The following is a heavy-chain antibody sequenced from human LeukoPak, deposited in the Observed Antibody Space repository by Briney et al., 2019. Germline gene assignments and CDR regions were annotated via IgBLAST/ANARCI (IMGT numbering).Heavy chain of an antibody. CDR3: ARGAYSGSYYGYYYYYYMDV. CDR2: TRNKANSYTT. V-gene: IGHV3-72*01. D-gene: IGHD1-26*01. J-gene: IGHJ6*03. Sequence: GGALRLSCAASGFTFSDHYMDWVRQAPGEGLEWVGRTRNKANSYTTEYAASVKGRFTISRDDSKNSLYLQMNSLKTEDTAVYYCARGAYSGSYYGYYYYYYMDVWGKGTTVTVSS. CDR1: GFTFSDHY.